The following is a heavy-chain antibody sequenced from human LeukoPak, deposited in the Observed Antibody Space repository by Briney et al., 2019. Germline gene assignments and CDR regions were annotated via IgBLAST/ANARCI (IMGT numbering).Heavy chain of an antibody. D-gene: IGHD3-10*01. CDR3: ASYYYGSGSYRY. CDR1: GGSFSGYY. CDR2: INHSGST. Sequence: PSETLSLTCAVYGGSFSGYYWSWIRQPPGKGLEWIGEINHSGSTNYNPSLKSRVTISVDTSKNQFSLKLSSVTAADTAVYYCASYYYGSGSYRYWGQGTLVTVSS. V-gene: IGHV4-34*01. J-gene: IGHJ4*02.